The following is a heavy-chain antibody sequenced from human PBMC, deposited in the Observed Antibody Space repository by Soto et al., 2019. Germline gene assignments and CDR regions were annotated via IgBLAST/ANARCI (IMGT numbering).Heavy chain of an antibody. D-gene: IGHD3-22*01. CDR3: ARPHYYDSSGYPLYFDY. CDR1: GGTFSSYA. Sequence: GASVKVSCKASGGTFSSYAISWVRQAPGQGLEWMGGIIPIFGTANYAQKFQGRVTITADESTSTAYMELSSLRSEDTAVYCCARPHYYDSSGYPLYFDYWGQGALVTVSS. J-gene: IGHJ4*02. V-gene: IGHV1-69*13. CDR2: IIPIFGTA.